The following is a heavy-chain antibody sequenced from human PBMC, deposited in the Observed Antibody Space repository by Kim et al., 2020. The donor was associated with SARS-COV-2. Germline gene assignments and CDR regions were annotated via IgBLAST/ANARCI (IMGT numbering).Heavy chain of an antibody. D-gene: IGHD6-13*01. V-gene: IGHV3-23*01. Sequence: GGSLRLSCAASGSSLNTYCMSWVRQAPGKGREWVSSFPVNGAPTYYADSVKGRSTISRDNSNNAPFLEMNSLRAEDTAIYYCAKSLNGDSSSWPYWGQGTLLTVSS. J-gene: IGHJ4*02. CDR1: GSSLNTYC. CDR3: AKSLNGDSSSWPY. CDR2: FPVNGAPT.